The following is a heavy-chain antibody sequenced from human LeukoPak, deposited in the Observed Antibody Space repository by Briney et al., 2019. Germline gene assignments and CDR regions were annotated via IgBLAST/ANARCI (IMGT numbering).Heavy chain of an antibody. D-gene: IGHD2-21*02. CDR1: GGSISSYY. CDR3: ARSYCGGDCYPLG. Sequence: SETLSLTCTVSGGSISSYYWSWIRQPPGEGVEWIGYIYYSGSTNYNPSLKSRVTISVDTSKNQFSLKLSSVTAADTAVYYCARSYCGGDCYPLGWGQGTLVTVSS. J-gene: IGHJ4*02. CDR2: IYYSGST. V-gene: IGHV4-59*01.